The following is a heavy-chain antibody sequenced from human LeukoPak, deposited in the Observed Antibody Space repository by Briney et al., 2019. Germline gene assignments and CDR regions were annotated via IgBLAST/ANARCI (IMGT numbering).Heavy chain of an antibody. CDR2: ISAYNGNT. Sequence: ASVKVSCKASGYTFTSYGISWVRQAPGQGLEWMGWISAYNGNTNYAQKLQGRVTMTTDTSTSTAYTELRSLRSDDTAVYYCARFGSSWYYYGMDVWGQGTTVTVSS. J-gene: IGHJ6*02. D-gene: IGHD6-13*01. V-gene: IGHV1-18*01. CDR1: GYTFTSYG. CDR3: ARFGSSWYYYGMDV.